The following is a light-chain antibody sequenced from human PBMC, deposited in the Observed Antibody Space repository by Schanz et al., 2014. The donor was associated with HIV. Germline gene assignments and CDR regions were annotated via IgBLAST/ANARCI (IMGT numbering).Light chain of an antibody. CDR3: GTWDTSLSAWV. CDR2: DND. J-gene: IGLJ3*02. CDR1: SSNIGNNY. V-gene: IGLV1-51*01. Sequence: QSVLTQPPSVSAAPGQKVTISCSGSSSNIGNNYVSWYQQFPGTAPKLLIYDNDKRPSGIPDRFSGSKSGTSATLGITELQTGDEADYFCGTWDTSLSAWVFGGGTKLTVL.